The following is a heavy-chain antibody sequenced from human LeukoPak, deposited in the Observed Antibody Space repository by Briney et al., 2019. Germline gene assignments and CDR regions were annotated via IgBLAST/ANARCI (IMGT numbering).Heavy chain of an antibody. Sequence: GESLKISCKGSGYSFTSYWIGWVRQMPGKGLEWMGIIYPGDSDTRYSPSFQGHVTISADKSISTAYLQWSSLKASDTAMYYCARQAHCSSTSCPDYYYYYMDVWGKGTTVTVSS. D-gene: IGHD2-2*01. J-gene: IGHJ6*03. CDR1: GYSFTSYW. CDR2: IYPGDSDT. CDR3: ARQAHCSSTSCPDYYYYYMDV. V-gene: IGHV5-51*01.